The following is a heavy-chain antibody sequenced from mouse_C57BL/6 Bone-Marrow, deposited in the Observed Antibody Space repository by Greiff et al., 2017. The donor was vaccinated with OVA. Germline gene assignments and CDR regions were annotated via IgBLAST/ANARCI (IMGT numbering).Heavy chain of an antibody. J-gene: IGHJ3*01. V-gene: IGHV7-1*01. CDR2: SRNKANDYTT. D-gene: IGHD2-2*01. Sequence: EVQVVESGGGLVQSGRSLRLSCATSGFTFSDFYMEWVRQAPGKGLEWIAASRNKANDYTTEYSASVKGRFIVSRDTSQSILYLQMNALRAEDTAIYYCARDERMVTTGGFAYWGQGTLVTVSA. CDR3: ARDERMVTTGGFAY. CDR1: GFTFSDFY.